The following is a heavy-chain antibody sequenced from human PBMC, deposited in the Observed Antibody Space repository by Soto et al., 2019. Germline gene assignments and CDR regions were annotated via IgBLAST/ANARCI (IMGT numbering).Heavy chain of an antibody. D-gene: IGHD5-12*01. V-gene: IGHV4-31*03. CDR3: ARDRRLSGYDNYYYYGMDV. Sequence: SETLSLTCTVSGGSISSGGYYWSWIRQHPGKGLEWIGYIYYSGSTYYNPSLKSRVTISVDTSKNQFSLKLSSVTAADTAVYYYARDRRLSGYDNYYYYGMDVWGQGTTVTVSS. CDR1: GGSISSGGYY. CDR2: IYYSGST. J-gene: IGHJ6*02.